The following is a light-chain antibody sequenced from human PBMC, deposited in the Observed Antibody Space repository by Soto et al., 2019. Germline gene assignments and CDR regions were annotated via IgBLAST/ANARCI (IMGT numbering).Light chain of an antibody. CDR1: QDISSW. CDR3: LQANSFPVT. V-gene: IGKV1D-12*01. Sequence: DIQMTQSPSSVSASVGDGVTITCRASQDISSWLAWYQQKPGKAPKLLIYGISRLQSGVPSRFSGSGSGTDFTLTISSLQPEDCATNYCLQANSFPVTFGPGTKLDIK. CDR2: GIS. J-gene: IGKJ3*01.